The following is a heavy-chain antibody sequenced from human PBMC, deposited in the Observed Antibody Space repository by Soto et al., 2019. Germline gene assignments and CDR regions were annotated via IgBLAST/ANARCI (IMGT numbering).Heavy chain of an antibody. CDR3: ARQSFTVAGFSYYGMDV. CDR1: GGSSRSSSYY. J-gene: IGHJ6*02. Sequence: SETLSLTCTIAGGSSRSSSYYWGWSRQPPGKGLEWIGSIYYSGSTYYNPSLKSRVTISVDTSKNQFSLKLSSVTAADTAVYYCARQSFTVAGFSYYGMDVWGQGTTVT. V-gene: IGHV4-39*01. CDR2: IYYSGST. D-gene: IGHD6-19*01.